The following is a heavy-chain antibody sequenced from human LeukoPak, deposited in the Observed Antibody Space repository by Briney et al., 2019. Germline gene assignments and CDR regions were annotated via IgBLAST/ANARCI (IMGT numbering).Heavy chain of an antibody. D-gene: IGHD3-22*01. CDR1: GGSISSYY. CDR3: SRDLPHKCVVSDYYYYYMDV. V-gene: IGHV4-4*07. Sequence: SETLSLTCTVSGGSISSYYWSWIRQPAGKGLEWIGRIYSSGSTNYNPSLKSRVTMSVDTSNNQFSLRLTSVTAADTAVYYCSRDLPHKCVVSDYYYYYMDVWGKGTTVTVS. J-gene: IGHJ6*03. CDR2: IYSSGST.